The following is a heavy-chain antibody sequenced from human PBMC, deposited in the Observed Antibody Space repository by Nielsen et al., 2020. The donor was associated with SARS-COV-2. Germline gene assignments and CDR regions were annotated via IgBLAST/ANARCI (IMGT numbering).Heavy chain of an antibody. Sequence: GESLKISCAASGFSVSTNYMSWVRQAPGKGLEWVSTIYSGGDTYYADSVKGRFTISRHKSKNTLYLQMNSLRPEDTAVYYCATGIEVAGMVWDYWGQGALVTVSS. CDR3: ATGIEVAGMVWDY. D-gene: IGHD6-19*01. J-gene: IGHJ4*02. CDR1: GFSVSTNY. CDR2: IYSGGDT. V-gene: IGHV3-53*04.